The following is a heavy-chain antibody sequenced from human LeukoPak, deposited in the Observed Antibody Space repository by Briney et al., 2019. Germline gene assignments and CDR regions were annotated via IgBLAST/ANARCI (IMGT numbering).Heavy chain of an antibody. Sequence: GGSLRLSCAASGFTFSRYSMNWVRQAPGKGLEWVSSISSSSCYIYYADSVKGRFTISRDNAKNSLYLQMNSLRAEDTAVYYCARVERDCSGGSCYYYYYAMDVWGQGTTVTVSS. CDR2: ISSSSCYI. V-gene: IGHV3-21*01. CDR3: ARVERDCSGGSCYYYYYAMDV. J-gene: IGHJ6*02. D-gene: IGHD2-15*01. CDR1: GFTFSRYS.